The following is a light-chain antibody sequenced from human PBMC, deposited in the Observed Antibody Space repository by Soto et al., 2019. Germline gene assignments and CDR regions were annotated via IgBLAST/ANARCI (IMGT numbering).Light chain of an antibody. CDR2: DAS. J-gene: IGKJ1*01. Sequence: SELSQSPVPESLSPGESDTLSCRASHSVSSCLAWFQQKPDQAPRLLINDASNRATVISARFSGSGSGTDFPLTITSREPKSSAGYYSQQLYNRTPVTFGHGAKV. CDR1: HSVSSC. V-gene: IGKV3-11*01. CDR3: QQLYNRTPVT.